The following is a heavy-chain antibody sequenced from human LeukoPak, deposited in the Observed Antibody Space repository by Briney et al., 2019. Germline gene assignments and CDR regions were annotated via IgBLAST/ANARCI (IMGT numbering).Heavy chain of an antibody. V-gene: IGHV1-18*01. D-gene: IGHD5-12*01. CDR1: GYTFTSYG. Sequence: ASVKVSCKASGYTFTSYGISWVRQAPGQGLEWMGWISAYNGNTNYAQKLQGRVTMTTDTSTSTAYMELSSLRSEDTAVYYCARGRDSGYDSYYGMDVWGQGTTVTVSS. J-gene: IGHJ6*02. CDR2: ISAYNGNT. CDR3: ARGRDSGYDSYYGMDV.